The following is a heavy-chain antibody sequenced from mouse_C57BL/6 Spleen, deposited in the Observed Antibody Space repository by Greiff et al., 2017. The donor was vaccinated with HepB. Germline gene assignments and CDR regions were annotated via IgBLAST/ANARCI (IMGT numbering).Heavy chain of an antibody. J-gene: IGHJ4*01. V-gene: IGHV1-39*01. CDR3: ATLWLRRYYYAMDY. D-gene: IGHD2-2*01. CDR2: INPNYGTT. Sequence: VQLQQSGPELVKPGASVKISCKASGYSFTDYNMNWVKQSNGKSLEWIGVINPNYGTTSYNQKFKGKATLTVDQSSSTAYMQLNSLTSEDSAVYYCATLWLRRYYYAMDYWGQGTSVTVSS. CDR1: GYSFTDYN.